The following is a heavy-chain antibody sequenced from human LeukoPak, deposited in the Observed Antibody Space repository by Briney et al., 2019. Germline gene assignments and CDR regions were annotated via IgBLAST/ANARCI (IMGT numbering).Heavy chain of an antibody. CDR3: ARHKIYYYGSGSYYKPGYYYYYMDV. CDR1: GYSFTGHY. CDR2: INPKSGGT. V-gene: IGHV1-2*02. D-gene: IGHD3-10*01. Sequence: ASVKVSCKASGYSFTGHYMHWVRQAPGQGLEWMGWINPKSGGTNYAQKFQGRVTMTRDTSISTAYMDMSSLRSDDTAVYYCARHKIYYYGSGSYYKPGYYYYYMDVWGKGTTVTISS. J-gene: IGHJ6*03.